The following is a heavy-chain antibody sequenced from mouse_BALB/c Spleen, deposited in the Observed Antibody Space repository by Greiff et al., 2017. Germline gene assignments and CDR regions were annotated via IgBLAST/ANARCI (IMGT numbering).Heavy chain of an antibody. Sequence: VQLQQSGAELAKPGASVKMSCKASGYTFTSYWMHWVKQRPGQGLEWIGYINPSTGYTEYNQKFKDKATLTADKSSSTASMQLSSLTSEDSAVYYCARSPWFAYWGQGTLVTVSA. CDR2: INPSTGYT. V-gene: IGHV1-7*01. J-gene: IGHJ3*01. CDR1: GYTFTSYW. CDR3: ARSPWFAY.